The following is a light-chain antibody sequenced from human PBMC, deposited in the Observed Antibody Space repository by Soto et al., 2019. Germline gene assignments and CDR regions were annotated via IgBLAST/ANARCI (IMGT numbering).Light chain of an antibody. CDR2: DND. V-gene: IGLV1-51*01. CDR1: SSNIGKNF. J-gene: IGLJ3*02. CDR3: GTWDGSLNAGV. Sequence: QSVLTQPPSVSAAPGQKVTISCSGSSSNIGKNFVSWYQQLPGTAPKLLIYDNDQRPSGIPDRFSGSKSGTSATLGISGLQTGDEADYYCGTWDGSLNAGVFGGGTKLTVL.